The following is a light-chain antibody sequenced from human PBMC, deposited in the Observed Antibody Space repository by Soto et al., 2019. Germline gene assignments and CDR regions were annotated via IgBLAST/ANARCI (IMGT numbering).Light chain of an antibody. V-gene: IGKV1-39*01. CDR2: AAS. Sequence: DIQITPTPSSLSSSVGDRFTITCVASQSISSYLNWYQQKPGKAPKLLIYAASSLQSGVPSRFSGRGSGTDFTLTISSLQPEDFATYYCQQSYSTPITFGQGTRLEIK. CDR1: QSISSY. J-gene: IGKJ5*01. CDR3: QQSYSTPIT.